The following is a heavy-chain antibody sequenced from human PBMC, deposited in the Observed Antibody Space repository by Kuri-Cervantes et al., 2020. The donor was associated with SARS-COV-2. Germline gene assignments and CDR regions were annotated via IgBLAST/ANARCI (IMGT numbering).Heavy chain of an antibody. D-gene: IGHD3-10*01. CDR1: GGPISSSSYY. CDR3: ARHGVTMVRGVIYAFDI. Sequence: GSLRLSCTVSGGPISSSSYYWGWIRQPPGKGLEWIGSIYYSGSTYYNPSLKSRVTISVDTSKNQFSLKLSSVTAADTAVYYCARHGVTMVRGVIYAFDIWGQGTMVTVSS. CDR2: IYYSGST. J-gene: IGHJ3*02. V-gene: IGHV4-39*01.